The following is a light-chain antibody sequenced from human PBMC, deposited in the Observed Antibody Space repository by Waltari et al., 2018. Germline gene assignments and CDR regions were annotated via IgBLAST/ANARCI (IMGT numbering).Light chain of an antibody. CDR2: DTS. CDR1: QSVSSY. J-gene: IGKJ1*01. Sequence: EIVLTQSPATLSLSPGERANLSCRASQSVSSYLAWYQQKPGQAPRLLIYDTSNRATGIPARFSGSGYGTDFTLTISSLEPEDCAVYYCQQRSNWPGTFGQGTKVEIK. V-gene: IGKV3-11*01. CDR3: QQRSNWPGT.